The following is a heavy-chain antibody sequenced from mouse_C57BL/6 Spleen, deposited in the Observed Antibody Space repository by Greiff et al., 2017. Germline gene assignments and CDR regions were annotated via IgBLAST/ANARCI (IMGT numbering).Heavy chain of an antibody. CDR2: INPYNGDT. V-gene: IGHV1-20*01. D-gene: IGHD2-4*01. Sequence: EVQLQQSGPELVKPGDSVKISCKASGYSFTGYFMNWVMQSHGKSLEWIGRINPYNGDTFYNQKFKGKATLTVDKSSSTAHMELRSLTSEDSAVYYCARKVYDYDGDYFDYWGQGTTLTVSS. J-gene: IGHJ2*01. CDR1: GYSFTGYF. CDR3: ARKVYDYDGDYFDY.